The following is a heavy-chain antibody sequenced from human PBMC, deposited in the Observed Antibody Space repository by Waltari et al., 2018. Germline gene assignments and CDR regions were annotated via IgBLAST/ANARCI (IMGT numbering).Heavy chain of an antibody. V-gene: IGHV4-4*02. CDR2: VHGTGKS. D-gene: IGHD2-15*01. J-gene: IGHJ5*02. CDR3: ARDRGRGLYLDT. Sequence: QLQLQESGPGLVKPSGTLSLPCAVSGDSVRSPYWWSWVRQSPQKGLEWIGQVHGTGKSNYNPSFASRVIISLDTSNNQFSLKVTSATAADTAVYFCARDRGRGLYLDTWGPGTMVTVSP. CDR1: GDSVRSPYW.